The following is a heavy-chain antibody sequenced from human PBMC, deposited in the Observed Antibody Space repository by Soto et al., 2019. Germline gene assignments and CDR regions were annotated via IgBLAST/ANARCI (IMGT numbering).Heavy chain of an antibody. V-gene: IGHV4-31*03. Sequence: TLSLTCTVSGGSISSGGYYWSWIRQHPGKGLEWIGYIYYSGSTYYNPSLKSRVTISVDTSKNQFSLKLSSVTAADTAVYYCARVTTMIVVEWFDPWGQGTLVTVS. CDR2: IYYSGST. CDR1: GGSISSGGYY. J-gene: IGHJ5*02. CDR3: ARVTTMIVVEWFDP. D-gene: IGHD3-22*01.